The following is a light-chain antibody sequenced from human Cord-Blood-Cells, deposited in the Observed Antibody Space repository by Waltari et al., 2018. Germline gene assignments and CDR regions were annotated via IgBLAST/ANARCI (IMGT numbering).Light chain of an antibody. J-gene: IGLJ2*01. Sequence: QSALTQPASVSGSPGQSITISCTGTSSDVGGYNYVSWYQQHPGKAPKLMIYDVSNRPSGVSNRFSGSTSGNTASLTSSGLQAEDEAEYYCSSYTSSSTFVVFGGGTKLTVL. V-gene: IGLV2-14*01. CDR3: SSYTSSSTFVV. CDR1: SSDVGGYNY. CDR2: DVS.